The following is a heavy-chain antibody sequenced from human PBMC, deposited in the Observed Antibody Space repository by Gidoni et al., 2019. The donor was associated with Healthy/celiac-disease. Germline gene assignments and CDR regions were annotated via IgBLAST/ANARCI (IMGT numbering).Heavy chain of an antibody. V-gene: IGHV1-46*01. CDR2: INPSGGST. CDR1: GYTFTRYY. Sequence: QVQLVQSGAEVKKPGASVKVSCKASGYTFTRYYMHWVRQAPGQGLEWMGIINPSGGSTSYAQKFQGRVTMTRDTSTSTVYMELSSLRSEDTAVYYCARAEDIVVVVAANYYYYGMDVWGQGTTVTVSS. D-gene: IGHD2-15*01. CDR3: ARAEDIVVVVAANYYYYGMDV. J-gene: IGHJ6*02.